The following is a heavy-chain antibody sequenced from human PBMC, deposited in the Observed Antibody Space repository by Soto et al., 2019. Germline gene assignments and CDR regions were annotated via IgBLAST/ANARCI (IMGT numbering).Heavy chain of an antibody. J-gene: IGHJ4*02. CDR3: ASRSPALDY. V-gene: IGHV3-33*01. D-gene: IGHD2-2*01. CDR2: IWYDGSNK. CDR1: GFTFSSYG. Sequence: QVQLVESGGGVVQPGRSLRLSCAASGFTFSSYGMHWVRQAPGKGLEWVAVIWYDGSNKYYADSVKGRFTISRDNSKNTLYLQMNSLRAEDTAGDYCASRSPALDYWGQGTLVTVSS.